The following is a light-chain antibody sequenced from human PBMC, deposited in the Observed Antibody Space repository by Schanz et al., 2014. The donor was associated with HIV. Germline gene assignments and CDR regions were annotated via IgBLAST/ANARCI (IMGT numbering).Light chain of an antibody. CDR2: DVN. J-gene: IGLJ3*02. CDR1: NSDIGAYNY. V-gene: IGLV2-14*03. CDR3: QSYDTSLSGGV. Sequence: QSALTQPASVSGSPGQSIATSCTGTNSDIGAYNYVSWYQQHPDKAPKLIIYDVNNRPSGVSNRFSGSKSGNTASLTISGLQAEDEADYYCQSYDTSLSGGVFGGGTKLTVL.